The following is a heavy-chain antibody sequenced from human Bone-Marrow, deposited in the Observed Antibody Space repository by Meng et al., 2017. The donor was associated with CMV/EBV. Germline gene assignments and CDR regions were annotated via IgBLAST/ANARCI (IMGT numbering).Heavy chain of an antibody. Sequence: SETLSLTCAVYGGSFSGYYWNWIRQPPGKGLEWIGEINHSGSTNYNPSLKSRVTISVDTSKNQFSLKLSSVTAADTAVYYCARDRRIAAAVPYGMDVWGQGTTVTVSS. D-gene: IGHD6-13*01. CDR1: GGSFSGYY. V-gene: IGHV4-34*01. J-gene: IGHJ6*02. CDR3: ARDRRIAAAVPYGMDV. CDR2: INHSGST.